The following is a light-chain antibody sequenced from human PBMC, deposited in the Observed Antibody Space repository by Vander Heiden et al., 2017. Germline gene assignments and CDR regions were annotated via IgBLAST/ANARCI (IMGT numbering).Light chain of an antibody. CDR2: AAS. CDR3: QQRSNWPPIT. J-gene: IGKJ5*01. V-gene: IGKV3-11*01. CDR1: QSVSSY. Sequence: EIVLTQSPATLSLSPGERATLSCRASQSVSSYLAWYQQKPGQAPRLLLYAASNRATGIPARFSGSWSWTDFTLTISSLEPEDFAVYYCQQRSNWPPITFGQGTRLEIK.